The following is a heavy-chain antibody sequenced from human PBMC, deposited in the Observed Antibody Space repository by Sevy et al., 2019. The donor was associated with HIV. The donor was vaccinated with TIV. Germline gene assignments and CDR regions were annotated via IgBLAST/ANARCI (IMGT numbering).Heavy chain of an antibody. V-gene: IGHV3-72*01. CDR2: IRNKADSYTT. CDR3: ATHAGIAAAGRVFDY. J-gene: IGHJ4*02. CDR1: GFTFSDHY. D-gene: IGHD6-13*01. Sequence: GGSLRLSCAASGFTFSDHYMEWVRQAPGKGLEWVGRIRNKADSYTTEYAASVKGRLTISRDDSKNSLHLLMNSLKTEDTAVYYCATHAGIAAAGRVFDYWGQGTLVTVSS.